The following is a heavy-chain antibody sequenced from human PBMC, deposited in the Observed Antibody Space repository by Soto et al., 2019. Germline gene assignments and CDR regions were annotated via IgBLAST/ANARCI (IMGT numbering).Heavy chain of an antibody. CDR3: ARDVRRIGWFDP. CDR2: INHSGST. D-gene: IGHD1-26*01. V-gene: IGHV4-34*01. CDR1: GGSFSGYY. J-gene: IGHJ5*02. Sequence: QVQLQQWGAGLLKPSETLSLTCAVYGGSFSGYYWSWIRQPPGKGLEWIGEINHSGSTNYNPSLKRRVTLSVDTSKNQFSLKLSSVTAADTAVYYCARDVRRIGWFDPWGQGTLVTVSS.